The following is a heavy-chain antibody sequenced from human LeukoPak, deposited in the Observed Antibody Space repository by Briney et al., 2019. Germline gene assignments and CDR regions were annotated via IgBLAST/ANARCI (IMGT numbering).Heavy chain of an antibody. CDR2: ILSDGSKE. D-gene: IGHD3-10*01. CDR1: GFTFSSYG. J-gene: IGHJ5*02. Sequence: GGSLRLSCAASGFTFSSYGMHWVRQAPGKGLEWVAVILSDGSKEFYTDSMKGRFTISRDNAKNSLYLQMNSLRAEDTALYHCARIEAYGSGSYRWYDPWGQGTLVTVSS. CDR3: ARIEAYGSGSYRWYDP. V-gene: IGHV3-33*01.